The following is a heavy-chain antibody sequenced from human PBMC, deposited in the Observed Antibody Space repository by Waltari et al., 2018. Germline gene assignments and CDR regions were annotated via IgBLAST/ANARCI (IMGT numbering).Heavy chain of an antibody. CDR1: GYALSELS. V-gene: IGHV1-24*01. Sequence: QVQLEQSGAEVKKPGASMKVSCKVSGYALSELSMHWVRQAPGEGLEWMGGFNPEDGEIIYAQKFRGRVTMTEDTSTETVYMDLSSLRSEDTAVYYCATSNSGGRRGFD. CDR2: FNPEDGEI. CDR3: ATSNSGGRRGFD. D-gene: IGHD2-15*01. J-gene: IGHJ4*01.